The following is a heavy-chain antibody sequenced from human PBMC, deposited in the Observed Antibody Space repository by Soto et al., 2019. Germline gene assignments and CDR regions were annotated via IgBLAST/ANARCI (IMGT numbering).Heavy chain of an antibody. CDR3: ARVVRGVVNWFDP. Sequence: HLVQSGPEVKRPGASITVSCKTSGDTFANFGLSWVRQAPGQGLEWMGWIATYNNHKNYAQNFQGRLTLTTDTSTSTAYMELESLGYDDTAVYYCARVVRGVVNWFDPWGQGTLVTVSS. V-gene: IGHV1-18*01. D-gene: IGHD3-10*01. J-gene: IGHJ5*02. CDR2: IATYNNHK. CDR1: GDTFANFG.